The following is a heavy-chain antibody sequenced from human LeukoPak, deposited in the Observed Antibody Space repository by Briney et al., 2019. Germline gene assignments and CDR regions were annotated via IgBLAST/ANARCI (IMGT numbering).Heavy chain of an antibody. V-gene: IGHV4-34*01. J-gene: IGHJ4*02. CDR3: ARGGDFDY. CDR1: GGSFSGYY. Sequence: SETLSLTCAVYGGSFSGYYWSWIRQPPGKGLEWIGEINHSGSTNYNPSLKSRDTISVDTSKNQFSLKLSSVTAADTAVYYCARGGDFDYWGQGTLVTVSS. CDR2: INHSGST. D-gene: IGHD4-17*01.